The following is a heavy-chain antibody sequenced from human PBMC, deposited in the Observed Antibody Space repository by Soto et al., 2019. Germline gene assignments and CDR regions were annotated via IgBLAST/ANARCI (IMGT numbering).Heavy chain of an antibody. V-gene: IGHV1-2*02. CDR1: GYTFTDYY. D-gene: IGHD6-6*01. CDR3: ARTPESAHHDY. Sequence: QVQLVQSGAEVKMPGASVKVSCKASGYTFTDYYVHWVRQAPGQGLEWVAWINPKTGSTHYAQKFQGRVTMTRDTSINTGYMEVTSLTSDDTAVYYCARTPESAHHDYWGQGTLVTVSS. J-gene: IGHJ4*02. CDR2: INPKTGST.